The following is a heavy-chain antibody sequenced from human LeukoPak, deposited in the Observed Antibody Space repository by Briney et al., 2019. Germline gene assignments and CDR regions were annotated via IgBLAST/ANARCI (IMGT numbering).Heavy chain of an antibody. CDR2: IKPDGSEK. D-gene: IGHD3-10*01. CDR3: ARIWGVWRAPMDV. V-gene: IGHV3-7*01. Sequence: GGSLRLSCAASGFTFSDYWMTWVRQAPGKGLEWVANIKPDGSEKYYVDSVKGRFTISRDNAKNSLYLQMNSLRAEDTAVYYCARIWGVWRAPMDVWVKGTTVTVSS. CDR1: GFTFSDYW. J-gene: IGHJ6*03.